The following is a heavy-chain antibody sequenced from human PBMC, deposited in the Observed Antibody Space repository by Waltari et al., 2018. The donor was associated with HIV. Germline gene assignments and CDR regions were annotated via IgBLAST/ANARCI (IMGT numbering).Heavy chain of an antibody. V-gene: IGHV1-18*01. CDR1: GYMFSSYG. CDR2: ISGYNGNT. Sequence: QIQLVQSGTEVKKTGTSVKVSCEASGYMFSSYGMNWVRQAPGQGLEWMGWISGYNGNTKYTEKKQGRVTMTIDTSTSTAYMELRSLRSDDTAVYYCARRGMGPLDYWGQGTLVIVSS. J-gene: IGHJ4*02. CDR3: ARRGMGPLDY. D-gene: IGHD3-10*01.